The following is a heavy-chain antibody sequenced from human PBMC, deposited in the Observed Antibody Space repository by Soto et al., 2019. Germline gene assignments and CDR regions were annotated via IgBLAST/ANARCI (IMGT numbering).Heavy chain of an antibody. CDR2: IIPIFGAA. J-gene: IGHJ6*02. V-gene: IGHV1-69*12. Sequence: QVQLVQSGAEVKKPGSSVKVSCKASGGTFSSYAISWVRQAPGQGLEWMGGIIPIFGAANYAQKFQGRVTITADESTSTAYMELSSLRSEDTAAYYCARKAAAGLGMDVWGQGTTVTVSS. CDR1: GGTFSSYA. CDR3: ARKAAAGLGMDV. D-gene: IGHD6-13*01.